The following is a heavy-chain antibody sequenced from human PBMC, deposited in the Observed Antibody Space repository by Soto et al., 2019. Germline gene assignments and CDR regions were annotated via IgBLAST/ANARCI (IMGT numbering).Heavy chain of an antibody. J-gene: IGHJ4*02. Sequence: GGSLRLSCAASGFRFSNNGMHWVRQAPGKGLEWVAIISYDGSKKYYADSVKGRFTISRDNSKNTLYLQMNSLRVEDTAVYYCAKDRVESGLGEIDYWGQGTLVTVSS. CDR1: GFRFSNNG. CDR2: ISYDGSKK. CDR3: AKDRVESGLGEIDY. V-gene: IGHV3-30*18. D-gene: IGHD3-16*01.